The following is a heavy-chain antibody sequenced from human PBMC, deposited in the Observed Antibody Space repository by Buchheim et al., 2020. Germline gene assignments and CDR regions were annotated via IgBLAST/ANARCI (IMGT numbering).Heavy chain of an antibody. CDR2: INHSGST. Sequence: QVQLQQWGAGLLKPSETLSLTCAVYGGSFSGYYWSWIRQPPGKGLEWIGEINHSGSTNYNPSLKSRVTISVDTPKNQFSLKLSSVTAADTAVYYCARRVRGYSYSFNYFDYWGQGTL. CDR3: ARRVRGYSYSFNYFDY. D-gene: IGHD5-18*01. CDR1: GGSFSGYY. V-gene: IGHV4-34*01. J-gene: IGHJ4*02.